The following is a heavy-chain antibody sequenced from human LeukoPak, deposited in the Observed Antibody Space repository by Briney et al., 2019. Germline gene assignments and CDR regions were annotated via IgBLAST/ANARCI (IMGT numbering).Heavy chain of an antibody. CDR3: ARGPSGYHNT. CDR2: ISSSSSYI. Sequence: GGSLRLSCAASGFTLSSYSMNWVRQAPGKGLEWVSSISSSSSYIYYADSVKGRFTISRDNAKNSLYLQMNSLRAEDTAVYYCARGPSGYHNTGGQGTLVTVSS. CDR1: GFTLSSYS. D-gene: IGHD5-12*01. J-gene: IGHJ4*02. V-gene: IGHV3-21*01.